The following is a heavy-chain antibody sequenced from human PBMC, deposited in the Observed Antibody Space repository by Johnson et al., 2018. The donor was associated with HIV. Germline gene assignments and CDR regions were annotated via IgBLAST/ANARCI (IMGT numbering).Heavy chain of an antibody. CDR2: IRYDGSNK. J-gene: IGHJ3*02. CDR3: AKDQGSSSSDNDDAFDI. CDR1: GFTFSSYG. V-gene: IGHV3-30*02. D-gene: IGHD6-6*01. Sequence: VQVVESGGGVVQPGGSLRLSCAASGFTFSSYGMHWVRQAPGKGLEWVAFIRYDGSNKYYADSVKGRFTISRDNSKNTLYLQMNSLRAEDTAVYYCAKDQGSSSSDNDDAFDIWGQGTMVTVSS.